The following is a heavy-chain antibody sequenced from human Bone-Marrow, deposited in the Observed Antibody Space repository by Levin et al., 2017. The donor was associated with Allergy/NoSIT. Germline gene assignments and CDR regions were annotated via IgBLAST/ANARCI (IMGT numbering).Heavy chain of an antibody. V-gene: IGHV3-48*03. CDR1: GFTFSLSS. CDR3: GRTEGFNYFDA. J-gene: IGHJ5*02. Sequence: SCAASGFTFSLSSMNWVRQAPGRGLEWISYISSTGDVIYYAHSVQGRFTISRDNANNSLYLQMNSLRVEDTALYYWGRTEGFNYFDAWGQGAQVTVSS. CDR2: ISSTGDVI.